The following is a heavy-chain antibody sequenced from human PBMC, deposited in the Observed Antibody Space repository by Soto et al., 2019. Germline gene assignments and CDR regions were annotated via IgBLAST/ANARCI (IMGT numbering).Heavy chain of an antibody. D-gene: IGHD2-8*01. V-gene: IGHV3-48*01. J-gene: IGHJ4*02. Sequence: GGSLRLSCAASGFTFSSYSMNWVRQAPGKGLEWVSYISSSSSTIYYADSVKGRFTISRDNAKNSLYLQMNSLRAEDTAVYYCARGTHRYCTNGVCYTSPRLDYWGQGTLVTVSS. CDR1: GFTFSSYS. CDR2: ISSSSSTI. CDR3: ARGTHRYCTNGVCYTSPRLDY.